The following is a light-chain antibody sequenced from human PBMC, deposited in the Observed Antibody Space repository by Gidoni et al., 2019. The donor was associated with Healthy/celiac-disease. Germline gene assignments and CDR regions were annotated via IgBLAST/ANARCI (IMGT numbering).Light chain of an antibody. Sequence: AIRMTQSPSSFSASTGDRVTITCRASQGISSYLAWYQQKPVKAPKLLIYAASTLQSGVPSRFSCSGSGTDFTLAISCLQSEGFATYYCKQYYSYPSTFGQGTKVEIK. J-gene: IGKJ1*01. CDR1: QGISSY. V-gene: IGKV1-8*01. CDR3: KQYYSYPST. CDR2: AAS.